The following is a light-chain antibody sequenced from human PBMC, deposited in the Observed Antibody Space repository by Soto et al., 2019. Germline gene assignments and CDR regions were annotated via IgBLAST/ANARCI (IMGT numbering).Light chain of an antibody. CDR2: GAS. J-gene: IGKJ1*01. Sequence: EIVMTQSPATLSVSPGERATLSCRASQSISSYLAWYQQKPGQAPRLLIYGASTRATDIPARFSGGGSGTEFTLTINSLQSEDVAVYYCHQVNDWPRGTLGQGTKVDIK. V-gene: IGKV3-15*01. CDR1: QSISSY. CDR3: HQVNDWPRGT.